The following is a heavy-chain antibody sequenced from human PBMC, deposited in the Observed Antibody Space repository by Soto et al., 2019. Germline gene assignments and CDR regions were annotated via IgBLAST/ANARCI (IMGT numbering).Heavy chain of an antibody. D-gene: IGHD6-19*01. J-gene: IGHJ6*03. V-gene: IGHV3-23*01. CDR2: ISGSGGST. CDR3: AKAGVADTWLVYYYYMDV. Sequence: GGSLRLSCAASGFTFSSYAMSWVRQAPGKGLEWVSAISGSGGSTYYADSVKGRFTISRDNSKNTLYLQMNSLRAEDTAVYYCAKAGVADTWLVYYYYMDVWSKGTTVTVSS. CDR1: GFTFSSYA.